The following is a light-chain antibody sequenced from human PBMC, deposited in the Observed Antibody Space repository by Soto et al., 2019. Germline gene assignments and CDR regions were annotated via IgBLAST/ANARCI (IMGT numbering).Light chain of an antibody. CDR3: SSYTSSSTLAVV. J-gene: IGLJ2*01. CDR1: SSDVGGYNY. CDR2: EVS. V-gene: IGLV2-14*01. Sequence: QSALTQPASVSGSPGQSITISCTGTSSDVGGYNYVSWYQQQPGKAPKLMIYEVSNRPSGVSNRFSGSKSGNTASLTISGLQAEDEADYYCSSYTSSSTLAVVFGGGTKLTVL.